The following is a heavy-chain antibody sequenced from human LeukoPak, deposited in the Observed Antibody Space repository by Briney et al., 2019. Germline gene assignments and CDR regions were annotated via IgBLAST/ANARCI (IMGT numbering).Heavy chain of an antibody. Sequence: SETLSLTCAVYGGSFSGYYWSWIRQPPGKGLEWIGEINHSGSTNYNPSLKSRVTISVDTSKNQFSLKLSSVIAADTAVYYCARTTEGYCSSASCFGFSYSYYMDVWGKGTTITISS. CDR2: INHSGST. D-gene: IGHD2-2*01. J-gene: IGHJ6*03. V-gene: IGHV4-34*01. CDR1: GGSFSGYY. CDR3: ARTTEGYCSSASCFGFSYSYYMDV.